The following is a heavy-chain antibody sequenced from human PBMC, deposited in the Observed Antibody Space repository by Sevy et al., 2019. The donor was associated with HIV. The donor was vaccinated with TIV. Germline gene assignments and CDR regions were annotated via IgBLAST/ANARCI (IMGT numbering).Heavy chain of an antibody. CDR3: ARDGVGGSYWEFDY. CDR1: GFTFSSYS. Sequence: GGSLRLSCAASGFTFSSYSMNWVRQAPGKGLEWVSSISTSSSYIYYADSVKGRFTISRDNAKNSLYLQMNSLRAEDTAVYYCARDGVGGSYWEFDYWGQGTLVTVSS. J-gene: IGHJ4*02. D-gene: IGHD1-26*01. CDR2: ISTSSSYI. V-gene: IGHV3-21*01.